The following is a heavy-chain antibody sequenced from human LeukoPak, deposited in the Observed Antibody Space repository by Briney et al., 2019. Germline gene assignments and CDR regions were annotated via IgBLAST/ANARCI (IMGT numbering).Heavy chain of an antibody. Sequence: GSLRLSCEASGFTFRSYAMTWVRQAPGKGLQWVSAISGSGGSTYYADSVKGRFTISRDNSKNTLYLQMNSLRAEDTAVYYCAKAIAGITISYFDYWGQGTLVTVSS. V-gene: IGHV3-23*01. CDR1: GFTFRSYA. J-gene: IGHJ4*02. D-gene: IGHD3-3*01. CDR2: ISGSGGST. CDR3: AKAIAGITISYFDY.